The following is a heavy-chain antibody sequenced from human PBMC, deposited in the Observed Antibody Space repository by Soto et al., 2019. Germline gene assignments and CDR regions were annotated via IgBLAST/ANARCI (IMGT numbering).Heavy chain of an antibody. CDR2: IYPGDSDT. CDR1: GYSFTSYW. Sequence: PGESLKISCKGSGYSFTSYWIGWVRQMPGKGLEWMGIIYPGDSDTRYSPSFQGQVTISADKSISTAYLQWSSLKASDTAMYYCARPPGGYDYRYYFDYWGQGTLVTVSS. J-gene: IGHJ4*02. CDR3: ARPPGGYDYRYYFDY. V-gene: IGHV5-51*01. D-gene: IGHD5-12*01.